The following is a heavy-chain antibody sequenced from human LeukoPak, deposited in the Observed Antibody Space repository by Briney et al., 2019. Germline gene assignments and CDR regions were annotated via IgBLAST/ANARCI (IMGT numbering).Heavy chain of an antibody. V-gene: IGHV3-7*01. CDR3: ARGLYGSGRRSLMAH. CDR1: GFTFSHYW. J-gene: IGHJ4*02. D-gene: IGHD3-10*01. CDR2: INQDENEK. Sequence: GGSLRLSCAASGFTFSHYWMTWVRQAPGKGLEWVANINQDENEKYYLDSVKGRFTISRDNAETSLFLQMTSLRVEDTAIYYCARGLYGSGRRSLMAHWGPGTLVAVSS.